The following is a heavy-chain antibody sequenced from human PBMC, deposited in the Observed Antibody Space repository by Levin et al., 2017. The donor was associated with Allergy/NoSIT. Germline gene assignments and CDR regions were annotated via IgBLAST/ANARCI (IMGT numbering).Heavy chain of an antibody. CDR2: IKSKTDGGTV. CDR3: TTYSSSWYYFDY. Sequence: GGSPRLSCVASGITFSNAWLSWSRQAPGKGLEWVGRIKSKTDGGTVEYAAPVKGRFTISRDDSKNTLYLQMNSLQTEDTAVYFCTTYSSSWYYFDYWGQGTLVTVSS. D-gene: IGHD6-13*01. CDR1: GITFSNAW. J-gene: IGHJ4*02. V-gene: IGHV3-15*01.